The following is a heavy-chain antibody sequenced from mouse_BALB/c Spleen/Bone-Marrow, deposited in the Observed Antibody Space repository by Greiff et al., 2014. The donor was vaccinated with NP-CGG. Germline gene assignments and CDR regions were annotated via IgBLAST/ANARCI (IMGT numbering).Heavy chain of an antibody. CDR3: AAYYYGSSQFAY. CDR2: IDPANGNT. Sequence: EVQLQESGAELVKPGASVKLSCTASGFNIEDTYMHWVKQRPEQGLEWIGRIDPANGNTKYDPKFQGKATITADTSSNTACLQLSSLTSEDTAVYYCAAYYYGSSQFAYWGQGTLVTVSA. D-gene: IGHD1-1*01. J-gene: IGHJ3*01. V-gene: IGHV14-3*02. CDR1: GFNIEDTY.